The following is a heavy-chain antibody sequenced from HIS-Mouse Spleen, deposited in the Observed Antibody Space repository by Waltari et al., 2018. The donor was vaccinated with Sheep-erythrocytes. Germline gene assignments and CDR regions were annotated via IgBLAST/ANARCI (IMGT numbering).Heavy chain of an antibody. CDR1: GFTFSSYD. V-gene: IGHV3-13*01. J-gene: IGHJ3*02. D-gene: IGHD1-26*01. Sequence: EVQLVESGGGLVQPGGSLRLSCAASGFTFSSYDMHWVRQATGKGVKWVAAIGNAGDRYYPSPVKGRFTISRENDKNSLYLQMKSVRGEDTAVYYCARANSVSYDDAFDIWGKGTMVTVSS. CDR3: ARANSVSYDDAFDI. CDR2: IGNAGDR.